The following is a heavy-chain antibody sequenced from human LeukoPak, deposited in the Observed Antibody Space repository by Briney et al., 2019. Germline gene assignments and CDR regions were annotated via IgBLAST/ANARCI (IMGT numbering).Heavy chain of an antibody. J-gene: IGHJ6*03. V-gene: IGHV4-61*10. CDR2: IYYSGST. Sequence: PSETLSLTCTVSGGSISSGSYYWSWIRQPAGKGLEWIGRIYYSGSTNYNPSLKSRISISVDTSKNQFSLKLSSVTAADTAVYYCARTTEGGYTYNYFYYYYMDVWGKGTTVTISS. CDR3: ARTTEGGYTYNYFYYYYMDV. D-gene: IGHD5-18*01. CDR1: GGSISSGSYY.